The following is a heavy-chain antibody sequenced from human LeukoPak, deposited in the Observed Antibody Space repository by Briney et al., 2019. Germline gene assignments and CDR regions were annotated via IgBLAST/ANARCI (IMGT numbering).Heavy chain of an antibody. D-gene: IGHD3-22*01. V-gene: IGHV3-21*01. CDR2: NSSSSSYM. CDR1: GFTFRSYS. CDR3: ARAYFYDSIGGEGMDV. Sequence: NPGGSLRLSCVASGFTFRSYSMNWVRQAPEKGLEWVSSNSSSSSYMYYADSVKGRFTISRDNAKNSLYLQVTSLRAEDTAVYYCARAYFYDSIGGEGMDVWGQGTTVTVSS. J-gene: IGHJ6*02.